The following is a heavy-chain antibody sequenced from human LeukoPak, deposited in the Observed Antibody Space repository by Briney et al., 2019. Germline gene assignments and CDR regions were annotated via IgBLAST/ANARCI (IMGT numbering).Heavy chain of an antibody. CDR2: ISYDGSNK. D-gene: IGHD3-3*01. V-gene: IGHV3-30-3*01. Sequence: PGRSLRLSCAASGFTFSSYAMHWVRQAPGKGLEWVAVISYDGSNKYYADSVKGRFTISRDNSKNTLYLQMNSLRAEDTAVYYCARGPRITGTDYWGQGTLVTVSS. CDR1: GFTFSSYA. J-gene: IGHJ4*02. CDR3: ARGPRITGTDY.